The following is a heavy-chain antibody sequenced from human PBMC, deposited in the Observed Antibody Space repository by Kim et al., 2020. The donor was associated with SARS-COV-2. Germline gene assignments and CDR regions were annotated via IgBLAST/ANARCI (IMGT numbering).Heavy chain of an antibody. J-gene: IGHJ4*02. CDR3: AREPPPLRVVTGGFDY. D-gene: IGHD2-15*01. CDR1: GGTFSSYA. Sequence: SVKVSCKASGGTFSSYAISWVRQAPGQGLEWMGGIIPIFGTANYAQKFQGRVTITADESTSTAYMELSSLRSEDTAVYYCAREPPPLRVVTGGFDYWGQGTLVTVSS. CDR2: IIPIFGTA. V-gene: IGHV1-69*13.